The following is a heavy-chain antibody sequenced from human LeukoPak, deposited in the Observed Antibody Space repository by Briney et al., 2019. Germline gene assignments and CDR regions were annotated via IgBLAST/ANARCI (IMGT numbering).Heavy chain of an antibody. D-gene: IGHD3-16*01. V-gene: IGHV3-30*02. CDR3: ARDLLSLPHKYFDY. J-gene: IGHJ4*02. CDR1: GFSFSNYG. CDR2: IRYDGSQK. Sequence: GGSLRLSCAASGFSFSNYGMHWVRQAPGKALEWVAYIRYDGSQKYYGDSVKGRFTISRDNSKNTVYLQMNSLRDEDTAVYYCARDLLSLPHKYFDYWGQGTLVTVSS.